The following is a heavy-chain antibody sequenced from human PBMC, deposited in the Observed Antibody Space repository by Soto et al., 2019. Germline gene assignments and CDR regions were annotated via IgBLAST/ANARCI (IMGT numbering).Heavy chain of an antibody. D-gene: IGHD7-27*01. CDR3: ARKGMDRNWGRRGWFDP. CDR1: GGSISSSSYY. V-gene: IGHV4-39*01. J-gene: IGHJ5*02. CDR2: IYYSGST. Sequence: QLQLQESGPGLVKPSETLSLTCTVSGGSISSSSYYWGWIRQPPGKGLEWIGSIYYSGSTYYNPSLKSRVTITVDASKNQFSLKLSSVTAADTAVYYCARKGMDRNWGRRGWFDPWGQGTLVTVSS.